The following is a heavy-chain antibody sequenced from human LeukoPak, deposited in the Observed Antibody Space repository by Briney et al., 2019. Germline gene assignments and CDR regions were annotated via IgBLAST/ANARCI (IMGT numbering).Heavy chain of an antibody. CDR1: GYTFTGYY. J-gene: IGHJ4*02. CDR3: ARAYYDILTAYPRAFDS. CDR2: INPNSGGT. Sequence: ASVKVSCKASGYTFTGYYMHWVRQAPGQGLEWMGWINPNSGGTNYAQKFQGRVTMTRDTSISTAYMELSRLRSDDTAVYYCARAYYDILTAYPRAFDSRGQGTLVTVSS. D-gene: IGHD3-9*01. V-gene: IGHV1-2*02.